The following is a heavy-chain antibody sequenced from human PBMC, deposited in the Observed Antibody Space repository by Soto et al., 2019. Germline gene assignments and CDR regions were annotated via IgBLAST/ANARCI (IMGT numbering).Heavy chain of an antibody. J-gene: IGHJ6*02. CDR3: ARDSTPGRLGGGRIRPWHYGMDV. D-gene: IGHD3-16*01. CDR2: IIPIFGTA. Sequence: GASVKVSCKASGGTFSSYAISWVRQAPGQGLEWMGGIIPIFGTANYAQKFQGRVTITADKSTGTAYMELSSLRSEDTAVYYCARDSTPGRLGGGRIRPWHYGMDVWGQGTTVTVSS. CDR1: GGTFSSYA. V-gene: IGHV1-69*06.